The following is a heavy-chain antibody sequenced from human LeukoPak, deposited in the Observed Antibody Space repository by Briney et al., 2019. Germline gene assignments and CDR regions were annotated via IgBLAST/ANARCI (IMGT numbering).Heavy chain of an antibody. CDR1: GYTFTSYG. V-gene: IGHV1-18*01. Sequence: ASVTVSCKASGYTFTSYGISWVRQAPGQGLEWMGWISAYNGNTNYAQKLQGRVTMTTDTSTSTAYMELRSLRSDDTAVYYCASRASPYDILTGLYAFDIWGQGTMVTVSS. J-gene: IGHJ3*02. CDR3: ASRASPYDILTGLYAFDI. CDR2: ISAYNGNT. D-gene: IGHD3-9*01.